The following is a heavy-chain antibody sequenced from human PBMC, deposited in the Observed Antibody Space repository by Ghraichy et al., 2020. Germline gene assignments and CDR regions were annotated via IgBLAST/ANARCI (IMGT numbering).Heavy chain of an antibody. J-gene: IGHJ4*02. Sequence: SQTLSLTCTVSGGSISSGYYYWTWIRQPPGKGLEWIGYIYYSGSNYYNPSLKSRASISEDTSKNQFSLKLSSVTAADTAVYYCARGKAVAGTLYDYWGQGTLVTVSS. V-gene: IGHV4-30-4*01. CDR2: IYYSGSN. CDR1: GGSISSGYYY. D-gene: IGHD6-19*01. CDR3: ARGKAVAGTLYDY.